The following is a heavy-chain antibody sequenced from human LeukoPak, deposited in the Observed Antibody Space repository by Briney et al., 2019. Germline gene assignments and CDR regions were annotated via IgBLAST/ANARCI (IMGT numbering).Heavy chain of an antibody. Sequence: GGSLRLSCAASGFTFSRYSMNWVRQAPGKGLEWVSYISRISSTIYYADAVKGRFTISRDNANNSLNLQMNSLGDEDTAVYYCARDQRYCSSSSCPWEPFDYWGQGTLVTVSS. CDR3: ARDQRYCSSSSCPWEPFDY. CDR2: ISRISSTI. CDR1: GFTFSRYS. V-gene: IGHV3-48*02. J-gene: IGHJ4*02. D-gene: IGHD2-2*01.